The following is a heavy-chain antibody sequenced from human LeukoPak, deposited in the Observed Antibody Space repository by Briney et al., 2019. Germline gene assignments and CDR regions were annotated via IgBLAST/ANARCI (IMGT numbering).Heavy chain of an antibody. CDR2: IKQDGREQ. V-gene: IGHV3-7*05. CDR1: GFTFRTYW. Sequence: GGSLRLSCDASGFTFRTYWMTWVRQAPGKGLEWVANIKQDGREQNYVDPVKGRFTISRDNAKNSLYLQMKSLRAEDTAVYYCARDAGNSGYDLFDYWGQGTLVTVSS. D-gene: IGHD5-12*01. J-gene: IGHJ4*02. CDR3: ARDAGNSGYDLFDY.